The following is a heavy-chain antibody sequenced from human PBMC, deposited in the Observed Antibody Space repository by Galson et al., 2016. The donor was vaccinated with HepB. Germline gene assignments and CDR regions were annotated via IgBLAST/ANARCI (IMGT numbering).Heavy chain of an antibody. J-gene: IGHJ4*02. D-gene: IGHD3-22*01. V-gene: IGHV4-39*07. CDR1: GGSISSSSYY. Sequence: SETLSLTCTVSGGSISSSSYYWGWIRQPPGKGLEWIGSIYYSGSTYYNPSLKSRVTISVDTSMNQFSLKLSSVTAADTAVYYCARVHYYYDSSGYGYYFDYWGQGTLVTVSS. CDR2: IYYSGST. CDR3: ARVHYYYDSSGYGYYFDY.